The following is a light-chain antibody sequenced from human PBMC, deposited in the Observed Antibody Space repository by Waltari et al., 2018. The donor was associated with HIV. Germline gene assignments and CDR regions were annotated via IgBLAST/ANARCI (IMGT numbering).Light chain of an antibody. CDR3: QSSDISGNYWV. J-gene: IGLJ2*01. V-gene: IGLV3-25*03. CDR1: NLPKQY. CDR2: KDR. Sequence: SYGLTQPPSVSVSPGQTATITCSGDNLPKQYGYWYQQKPGHAPVMVIYKDRERPSGIPERFSGSSSATTATLTISGVQPEDEADYYCQSSDISGNYWVLGGGTKLTVL.